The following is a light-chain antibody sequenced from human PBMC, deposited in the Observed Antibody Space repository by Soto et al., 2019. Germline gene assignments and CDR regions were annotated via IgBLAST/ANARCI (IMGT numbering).Light chain of an antibody. Sequence: EIVLTQSPATLSLSPGERATLSCRASQSVSSYLAWYQQKPGQAPRLLIYDASNRATGIPARFSGSGSGTDFTLTISRLEPEDFAVYYCQHRSNWPPYTFGQGTKLVIK. V-gene: IGKV3-11*01. CDR1: QSVSSY. CDR2: DAS. CDR3: QHRSNWPPYT. J-gene: IGKJ2*01.